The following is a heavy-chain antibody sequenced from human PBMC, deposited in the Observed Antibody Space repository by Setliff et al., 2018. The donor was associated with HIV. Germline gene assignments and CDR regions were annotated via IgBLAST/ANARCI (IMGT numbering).Heavy chain of an antibody. D-gene: IGHD3-10*02. CDR2: IYAGGTT. Sequence: GGSLRLSCVVSGFSVTTAAMAWVRQAPGKGLDWVSVIYAGGTTKYADSVKGRFTFSRGDSKNTFFLQMNSLKTTDTGTYYCATYARTSYGLDDWGQGTEVTVSS. CDR3: ATYARTSYGLDD. CDR1: GFSVTTAA. J-gene: IGHJ4*02. V-gene: IGHV3-53*01.